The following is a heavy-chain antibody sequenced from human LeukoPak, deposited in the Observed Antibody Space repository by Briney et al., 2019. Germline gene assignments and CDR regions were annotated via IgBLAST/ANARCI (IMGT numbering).Heavy chain of an antibody. J-gene: IGHJ3*02. CDR3: ARAYRAAAAHDAFGI. CDR1: GFTFSSYG. Sequence: GGSLRLSCAASGFTFSSYGMHWVRQAPGKGLEWVAFIRYDGSNKYYADSVKGRFTISRDNSKNTLYLQMNSLRAEDTAVYYCARAYRAAAAHDAFGIWGQGTMVTVSS. V-gene: IGHV3-30*02. D-gene: IGHD6-13*01. CDR2: IRYDGSNK.